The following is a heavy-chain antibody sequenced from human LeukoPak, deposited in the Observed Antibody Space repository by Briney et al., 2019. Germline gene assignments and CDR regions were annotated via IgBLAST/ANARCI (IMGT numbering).Heavy chain of an antibody. D-gene: IGHD5-18*01. CDR2: RKYDGSEI. V-gene: IGHV3-7*01. J-gene: IGHJ4*02. Sequence: GGSLRLSCAASGFTFGRYWMSWVRQAPGKGLEGVANRKYDGSEIYYVDTVKGRFTISRDNAKNSLYLQINSLRAEDTAVYFCARESTYNYAYALDYWGQGILVTVSS. CDR3: ARESTYNYAYALDY. CDR1: GFTFGRYW.